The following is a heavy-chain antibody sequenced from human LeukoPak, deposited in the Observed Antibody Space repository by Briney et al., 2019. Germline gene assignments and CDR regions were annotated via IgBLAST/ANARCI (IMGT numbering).Heavy chain of an antibody. J-gene: IGHJ4*02. V-gene: IGHV3-30*03. D-gene: IGHD4-17*01. CDR2: ISYDGSNK. CDR1: GFTFSGYG. CDR3: ARVEDGDYGWSLDY. Sequence: GGSLRLSCAASGFTFSGYGMHWVRQAPGKGLEWVAVISYDGSNKYYADSVKGRFTISRDNAKNSLYLQMKSLRAEDTAVYYCARVEDGDYGWSLDYWGPGTLVTVSS.